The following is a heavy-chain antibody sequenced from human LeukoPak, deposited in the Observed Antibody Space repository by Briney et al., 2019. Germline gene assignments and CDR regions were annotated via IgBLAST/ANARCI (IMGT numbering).Heavy chain of an antibody. Sequence: GGSLRLSCAASGFTFSSYGMHWVRQAPGKGLEWVAFIRYDGSNEYYADSVKGRFTISRDNSKNTLYLQMNSPRAEDTAVYYCANGDCSSTSCYGGVVDYWGQGTLVTVSS. D-gene: IGHD2-2*01. CDR1: GFTFSSYG. V-gene: IGHV3-30*02. J-gene: IGHJ4*02. CDR2: IRYDGSNE. CDR3: ANGDCSSTSCYGGVVDY.